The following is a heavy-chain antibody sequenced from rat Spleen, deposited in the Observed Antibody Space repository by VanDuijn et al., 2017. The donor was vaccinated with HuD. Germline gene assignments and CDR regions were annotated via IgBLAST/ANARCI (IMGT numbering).Heavy chain of an antibody. D-gene: IGHD4-3*01. CDR3: ARQETLIRARGWFGY. J-gene: IGHJ3*01. V-gene: IGHV5-22*01. Sequence: EVQLVESGGGLVQPGRSMKLSCAASGLSFSNYDMAWVRQAPTKGLEWVVSISYEGHITYYGDSVKGRFTISRDNAKSTLYLQMNSLRSEGTATYYCARQETLIRARGWFGYWGQGTLVTVSS. CDR2: ISYEGHIT. CDR1: GLSFSNYD.